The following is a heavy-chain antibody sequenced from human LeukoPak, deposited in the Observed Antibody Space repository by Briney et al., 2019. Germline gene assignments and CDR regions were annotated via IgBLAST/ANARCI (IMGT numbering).Heavy chain of an antibody. CDR2: ISAYNGNT. J-gene: IGHJ4*02. D-gene: IGHD3-22*01. CDR3: ARDHYYDTSGYDC. CDR1: GYSFTSYG. Sequence: ASVKVSRKASGYSFTSYGITWARQAPGQGLEWMGWISAYNGNTKYAQKLQGRVTMTTDSSTTTAYMELRSLRSDDTAVYYCARDHYYDTSGYDCWGQGTLVTVSS. V-gene: IGHV1-18*01.